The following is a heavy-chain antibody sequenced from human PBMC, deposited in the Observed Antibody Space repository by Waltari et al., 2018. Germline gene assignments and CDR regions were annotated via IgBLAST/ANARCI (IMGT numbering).Heavy chain of an antibody. V-gene: IGHV4-39*01. CDR3: ARHPAMTIMLWYFDL. D-gene: IGHD2-8*01. CDR1: GGSISSSSYY. J-gene: IGHJ2*01. Sequence: QLQLQESGPGLVKPSETLSLTCTVSGGSISSSSYYWGWIRQPPGKGLEWIGSIDYSGSTYYNPSLKRRVTISVDTSKNQFSLKLSSVTAADTAVYYCARHPAMTIMLWYFDLWGRGTLVTVSS. CDR2: IDYSGST.